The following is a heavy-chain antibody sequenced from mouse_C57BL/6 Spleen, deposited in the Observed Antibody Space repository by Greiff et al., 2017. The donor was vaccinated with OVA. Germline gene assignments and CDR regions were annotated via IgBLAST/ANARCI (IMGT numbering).Heavy chain of an antibody. V-gene: IGHV1-9*01. D-gene: IGHD2-12*01. CDR3: ARRGAYSPSFAY. CDR1: GYTFTGYW. CDR2: ILPGSGST. Sequence: QVQLQQSGAELMKPGASVKLSCKATGYTFTGYWIEWVKQRPGHGLEWIGEILPGSGSTNYNEKFKGKATFTADTSSNTAYMQLSSLTTEDSSSYYGARRGAYSPSFAYWGQGTLVTVSA. J-gene: IGHJ3*01.